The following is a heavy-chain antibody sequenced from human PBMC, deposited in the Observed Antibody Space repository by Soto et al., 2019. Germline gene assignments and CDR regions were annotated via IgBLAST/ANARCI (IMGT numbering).Heavy chain of an antibody. J-gene: IGHJ6*02. V-gene: IGHV3-7*01. CDR2: ISADGRET. Sequence: EEQLVEYGGGLVQPGGSLRISCVGSGFTFSGSWMNWVRQAPGKGLEWVAYISADGRETKHVDSVKGRFTISRDNSKNTLYLQMNSLRAEDTAVYYCAKGLGFGELSPYYYYYGMDVWGQGTTVTVSS. CDR3: AKGLGFGELSPYYYYYGMDV. D-gene: IGHD3-10*01. CDR1: GFTFSGSW.